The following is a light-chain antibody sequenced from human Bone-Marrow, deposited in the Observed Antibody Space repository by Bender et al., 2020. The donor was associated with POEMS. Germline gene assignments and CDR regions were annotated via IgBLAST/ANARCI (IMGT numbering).Light chain of an antibody. V-gene: IGLV1-47*01. CDR1: SSNIGKNH. CDR2: RNI. CDR3: AAWDDSLSGWV. Sequence: QSVLTQPPSASGTPGQRVTISCSGSSSNIGKNHIYWYQHLPGTAPKLLIYRNILRPSGVPDRFSASKSGTSASLAISGLRSEDEGDYYCAAWDDSLSGWVFGGGTKLTVL. J-gene: IGLJ3*02.